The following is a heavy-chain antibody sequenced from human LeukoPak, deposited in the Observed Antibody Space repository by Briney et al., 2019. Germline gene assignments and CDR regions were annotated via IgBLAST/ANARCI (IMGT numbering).Heavy chain of an antibody. CDR3: AKESTVTPGNVNWFDT. CDR1: GFTFSIYA. Sequence: PGGSLRLSCATSGFTFSIYAMTWVRQAPGKGLEWVSTISGSGGNTYYADSVKGRFTISRDNSKNTLYLQMSRLRAEDTAVYYCAKESTVTPGNVNWFDTWGQGTLVTVSS. V-gene: IGHV3-23*01. CDR2: ISGSGGNT. J-gene: IGHJ5*02. D-gene: IGHD4-17*01.